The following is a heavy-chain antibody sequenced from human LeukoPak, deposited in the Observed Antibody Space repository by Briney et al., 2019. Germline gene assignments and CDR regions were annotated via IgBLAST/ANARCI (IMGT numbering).Heavy chain of an antibody. CDR1: RDSISGKY. CDR2: IYDSGST. CDR3: TRDHGRSIVLQ. V-gene: IGHV4-59*12. J-gene: IGHJ4*02. D-gene: IGHD1-26*01. Sequence: PSETLSLTCTISRDSISGKYWSWIRQSPGKGLEWIGCIYDSGSTNYNPSLASRVTISVDTSKNQFSLRLTSVTAADTAVYYCTRDHGRSIVLQWGQGTLVTVSS.